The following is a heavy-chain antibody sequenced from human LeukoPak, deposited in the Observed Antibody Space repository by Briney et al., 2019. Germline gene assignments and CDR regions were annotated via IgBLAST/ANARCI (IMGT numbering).Heavy chain of an antibody. CDR2: IKQDGSEK. V-gene: IGHV3-7*01. Sequence: GGALRLSCAASGFTFSSYWMSWVRQAPGKGLEWVANIKQDGSEKYYVDSVKGRFTISRDNAKDSLYLQMNSLRTEDTAVYYCARDSTRDAFDIWGQGTMVTVSS. J-gene: IGHJ3*02. CDR1: GFTFSSYW. CDR3: ARDSTRDAFDI. D-gene: IGHD2/OR15-2a*01.